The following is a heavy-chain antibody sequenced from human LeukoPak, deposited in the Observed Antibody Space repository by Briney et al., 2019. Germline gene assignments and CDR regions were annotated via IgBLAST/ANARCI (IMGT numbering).Heavy chain of an antibody. J-gene: IGHJ3*02. CDR2: IKQDGSEK. CDR3: ARVMRYLDAFYI. CDR1: GYTFSSYW. D-gene: IGHD1-1*01. Sequence: PGGSLRLSCAASGYTFSSYWMSWLRQAPGKGLVWVANIKQDGSEKYYVDSVKGRFTISRDNAKNSLYLQMNSLRAEDTAVYHCARVMRYLDAFYIWGQGTMVTVYS. V-gene: IGHV3-7*01.